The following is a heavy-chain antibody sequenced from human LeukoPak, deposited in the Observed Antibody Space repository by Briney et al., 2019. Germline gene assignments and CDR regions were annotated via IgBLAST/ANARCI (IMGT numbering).Heavy chain of an antibody. D-gene: IGHD1-1*01. J-gene: IGHJ6*02. CDR1: GGSFSGYY. V-gene: IGHV4-34*01. CDR2: INHSGST. CDR3: ARNDDYYYGMDV. Sequence: SETLSLTYAVYGGSFSGYYWSWIRQPPGKGLEWIGEINHSGSTNYNPSLKSRVTISVDTSKDQFSLKLSSVTAADTAVYYCARNDDYYYGMDVWGQGTTVTVSS.